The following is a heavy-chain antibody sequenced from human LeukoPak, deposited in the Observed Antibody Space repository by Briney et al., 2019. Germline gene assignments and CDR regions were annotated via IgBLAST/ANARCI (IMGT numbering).Heavy chain of an antibody. CDR2: INHGGGEK. D-gene: IGHD2-15*01. CDR1: GFTFSSYW. V-gene: IGHV3-7*01. Sequence: PGGSLRLSCAASGFTFSSYWMSWVRQAPGKGLEWVANINHGGGEKYYVDSVKGRFTISRDNSKNSLYLQMNSLRAEDTAVYYCARDRAPWVYCSAGSCRASYCHCWGQGTLVTVSS. CDR3: ARDRAPWVYCSAGSCRASYCHC. J-gene: IGHJ4*02.